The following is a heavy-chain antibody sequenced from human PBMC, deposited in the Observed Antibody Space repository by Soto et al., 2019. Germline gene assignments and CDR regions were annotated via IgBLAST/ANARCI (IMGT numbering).Heavy chain of an antibody. Sequence: GGSLRLSCAASGFTFSSYGMHWVRQAPGKGLEWVAIISYDGSNKYYADSVKGRFTISRDDSKNTLYLQMNSLRAEDTAVYYCARDRVESGYPEYFQHWGQGTLVTVSS. CDR1: GFTFSSYG. J-gene: IGHJ1*01. V-gene: IGHV3-33*08. CDR2: ISYDGSNK. D-gene: IGHD3-22*01. CDR3: ARDRVESGYPEYFQH.